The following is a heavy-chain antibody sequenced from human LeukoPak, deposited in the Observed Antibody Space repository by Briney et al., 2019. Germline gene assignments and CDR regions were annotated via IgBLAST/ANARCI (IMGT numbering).Heavy chain of an antibody. J-gene: IGHJ6*02. D-gene: IGHD3-16*01. Sequence: GASVKVSCKASGYTFTSYDINWVRQATGQGLEWIGWMNPNSGNTGYAQKFQGRVTMTRNTSISTAYMELSSLRSEDTAVYYCARLPYDYYYYGMDVWGQGTTVTVSS. CDR3: ARLPYDYYYYGMDV. CDR2: MNPNSGNT. CDR1: GYTFTSYD. V-gene: IGHV1-8*01.